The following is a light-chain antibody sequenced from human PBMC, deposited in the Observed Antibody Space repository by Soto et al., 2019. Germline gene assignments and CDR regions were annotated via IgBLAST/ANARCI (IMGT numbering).Light chain of an antibody. CDR3: QQSYSSPPT. J-gene: IGKJ1*01. Sequence: AIRMTQSPSSFSASTVDRFTITCRASQGIGSYLAWFQQKPGKAPKLLIFAASSLQSGVPSRFSGSRSGPDFTLTISSLQPEDFATYYCQQSYSSPPTFGQGTKVDIK. V-gene: IGKV1-8*01. CDR1: QGIGSY. CDR2: AAS.